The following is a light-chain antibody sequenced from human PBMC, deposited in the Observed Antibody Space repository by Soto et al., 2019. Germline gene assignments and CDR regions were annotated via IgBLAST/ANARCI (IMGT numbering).Light chain of an antibody. V-gene: IGKV3-20*01. CDR1: QSVSNNY. CDR3: QQYGSSPGLFT. J-gene: IGKJ3*01. Sequence: EIVLTQSPGSLSLSPGERATLSCRASQSVSNNYLAWYQQKPGQAPRLLIYGASSRATGIPDRFSGSGSGTDFTLTISILEPEDFAVSYCQQYGSSPGLFTFGPGTKVDIK. CDR2: GAS.